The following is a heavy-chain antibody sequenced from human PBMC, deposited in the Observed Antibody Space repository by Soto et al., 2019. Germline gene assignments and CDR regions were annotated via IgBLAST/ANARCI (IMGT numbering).Heavy chain of an antibody. D-gene: IGHD5-18*01. J-gene: IGHJ6*02. V-gene: IGHV1-18*01. CDR2: ISAYNGST. Sequence: ASVKVSCKASGYTFTSYGISWVRQAPGQGLEWMGWISAYNGSTNYAQKVQGRVTITRDTSASTAYMELSSLRSEDTAVYYCARGEGQLWSYYYSYYGMYVWGQGTTVTVSS. CDR3: ARGEGQLWSYYYSYYGMYV. CDR1: GYTFTSYG.